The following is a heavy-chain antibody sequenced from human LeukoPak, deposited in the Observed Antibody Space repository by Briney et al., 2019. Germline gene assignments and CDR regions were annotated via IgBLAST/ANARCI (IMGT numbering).Heavy chain of an antibody. CDR1: GYTFTGYY. V-gene: IGHV1-2*06. D-gene: IGHD2-2*01. CDR2: INPNSGGT. Sequence: ASVKVSCKASGYTFTGYYMHWVRQAPGQGLEWMGRINPNSGGTNYAQKFQGRVNMTRDTSIRTAYMELSRLRSDDTAVYYCARSKAAAMVDYWGQGTLVTVSS. CDR3: ARSKAAAMVDY. J-gene: IGHJ4*02.